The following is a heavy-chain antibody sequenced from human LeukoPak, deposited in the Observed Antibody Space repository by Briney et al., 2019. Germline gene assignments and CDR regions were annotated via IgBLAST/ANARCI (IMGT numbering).Heavy chain of an antibody. CDR3: AAVLIHGAHLSY. CDR1: GHTNSDLS. V-gene: IGHV1-24*01. Sequence: ASVKVSRKVSGHTNSDLSVHWVRQAPGKGLEWVGGLQPEDVETVYAQSFQGRVTMTEDPSTDTAYMEMNSLRSEDTAVYYCAAVLIHGAHLSYWGQGTLVTVSS. J-gene: IGHJ4*02. CDR2: LQPEDVET. D-gene: IGHD4/OR15-4a*01.